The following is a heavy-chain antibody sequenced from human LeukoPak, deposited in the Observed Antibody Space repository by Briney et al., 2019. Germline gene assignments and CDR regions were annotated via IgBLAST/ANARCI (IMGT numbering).Heavy chain of an antibody. D-gene: IGHD3-10*01. CDR1: GFTFRSHA. V-gene: IGHV3-23*01. CDR3: ARDRPYYYGSGSYYPHNDY. J-gene: IGHJ4*02. Sequence: GGSLRLSCVGSGFTFRSHAMSWVRQAPEKGLEFVSGIYENGGTTYYADSVKGRFTISRDNAKNSLYLQMNSLRAEDTAVYYCARDRPYYYGSGSYYPHNDYWGQGTLVTVSS. CDR2: IYENGGTT.